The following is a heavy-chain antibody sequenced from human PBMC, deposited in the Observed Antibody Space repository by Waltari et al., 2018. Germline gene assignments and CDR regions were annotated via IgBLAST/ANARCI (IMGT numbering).Heavy chain of an antibody. D-gene: IGHD5-12*01. V-gene: IGHV4-39*01. Sequence: QLQLQESGPGLVMPSETLSLTCGVSGGSITTNRHYWAWIRQAPGQGLEWVGTISYTGATYNSPSPPSRVTMSRDTSKNQLSLKLGSVTAADTAVYYCATYIGASIGTAAFDVWGRGTMVIVSS. CDR3: ATYIGASIGTAAFDV. J-gene: IGHJ3*01. CDR1: GGSITTNRHY. CDR2: ISYTGAT.